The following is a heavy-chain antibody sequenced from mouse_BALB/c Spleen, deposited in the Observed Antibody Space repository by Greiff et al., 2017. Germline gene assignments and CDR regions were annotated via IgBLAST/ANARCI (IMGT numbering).Heavy chain of an antibody. V-gene: IGHV7-3*02. Sequence: EEKLVESGGGLVQPGGSLRLSCATSGFTFTDYYMSWVRQPPGKGLEWLGFIRNKANGYTTEYSASVKGQFTISRDNSQSILYLQMNTLIAEDSATYYCARENYYGSSYGYFDDWGAGTTVTVSS. CDR2: IRNKANGYTT. CDR1: GFTFTDYY. D-gene: IGHD1-1*01. J-gene: IGHJ1*01. CDR3: ARENYYGSSYGYFDD.